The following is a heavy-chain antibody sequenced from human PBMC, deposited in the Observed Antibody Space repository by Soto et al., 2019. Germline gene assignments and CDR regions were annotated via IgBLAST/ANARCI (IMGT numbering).Heavy chain of an antibody. Sequence: SETLSLTCTISGDSISISSYYWGWIRQPPGKGLEWIGSIYFRGNTYYNPSLQTRVTISLDKSKSQFSLKLNSVTAADSAVYFCARLEGLATISYYFDFRGQGALVTVSS. J-gene: IGHJ4*02. V-gene: IGHV4-39*01. CDR2: IYFRGNT. CDR1: GDSISISSYY. D-gene: IGHD3-9*01. CDR3: ARLEGLATISYYFDF.